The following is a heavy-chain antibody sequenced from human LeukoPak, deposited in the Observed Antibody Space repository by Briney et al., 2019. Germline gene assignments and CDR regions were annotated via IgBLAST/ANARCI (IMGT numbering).Heavy chain of an antibody. CDR1: GYTFTSYG. CDR3: ARGSSGWFYNWFDP. CDR2: ISAYNGNT. D-gene: IGHD6-19*01. V-gene: IGHV1-18*01. J-gene: IGHJ5*02. Sequence: ASVKVSCKASGYTFTSYGVSWVRQAPGQGLEWMGWISAYNGNTNYAQKLQGRVTMTTDTSTSTAYMELRSLRSDDTAVYYCARGSSGWFYNWFDPWGQGTLVTVSS.